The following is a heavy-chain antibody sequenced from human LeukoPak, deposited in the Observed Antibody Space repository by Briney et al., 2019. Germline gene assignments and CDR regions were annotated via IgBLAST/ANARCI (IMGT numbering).Heavy chain of an antibody. D-gene: IGHD2-15*01. Sequence: PGGSLRLSCAASGFTFSSYSMNWVRQAPGKGLEWVSYISSGGSSIYYADSVKGRFTISRDNAKNSLYLQMNSLRAEDTAVYYCARDSDVHCSGGSCTNFDYWGQGTRVTVSS. CDR2: ISSGGSSI. CDR1: GFTFSSYS. J-gene: IGHJ4*02. V-gene: IGHV3-48*01. CDR3: ARDSDVHCSGGSCTNFDY.